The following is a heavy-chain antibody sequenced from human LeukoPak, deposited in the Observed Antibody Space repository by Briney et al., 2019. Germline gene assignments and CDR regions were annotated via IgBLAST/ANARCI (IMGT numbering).Heavy chain of an antibody. V-gene: IGHV1-2*02. D-gene: IGHD5-24*01. J-gene: IGHJ4*02. CDR3: AREMTTIENDY. CDR1: GYTFTDYY. Sequence: ASVKVSCKASGYTFTDYYIHWVRQAPGQGLEWMGRIYPNSGGTDYAQKFQGRVTMTRDTSISTAYMELSRLRSDDTAVYYCAREMTTIENDYWGQGTLVTVSS. CDR2: IYPNSGGT.